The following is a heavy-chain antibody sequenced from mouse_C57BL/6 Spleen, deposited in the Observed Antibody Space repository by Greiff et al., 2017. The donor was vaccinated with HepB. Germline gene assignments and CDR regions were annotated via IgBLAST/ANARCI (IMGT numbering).Heavy chain of an antibody. V-gene: IGHV1-81*01. CDR1: GYTFTSYG. J-gene: IGHJ2*01. CDR3: ARGDIGDRGGY. Sequence: QVQLQQSGAELARPGASVKLSCKASGYTFTSYGISWVKQRTGQGLEWIGEIYPRSGNTYYNEKFKGKATLTADKSSSTAYMELRSLTSEDSAVYFCARGDIGDRGGYWGQGTTLTVSS. CDR2: IYPRSGNT. D-gene: IGHD2-14*01.